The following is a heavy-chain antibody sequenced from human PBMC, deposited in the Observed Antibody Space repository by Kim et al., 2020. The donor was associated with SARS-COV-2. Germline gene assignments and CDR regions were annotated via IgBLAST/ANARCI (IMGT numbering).Heavy chain of an antibody. CDR3: SSAAWWDGYNPDI. V-gene: IGHV3-53*01. CDR1: GFTVSSNY. D-gene: IGHD5-12*01. CDR2: IYSGGST. J-gene: IGHJ3*02. Sequence: GGSLRLSCAASGFTVSSNYMSWVRQAPGKGLEWVSVIYSGGSTYYADSVKGRFTISRDNSKNTLYLQMNSLRAEDAAVYYCSSAAWWDGYNPDIWGQGTMRTVSS.